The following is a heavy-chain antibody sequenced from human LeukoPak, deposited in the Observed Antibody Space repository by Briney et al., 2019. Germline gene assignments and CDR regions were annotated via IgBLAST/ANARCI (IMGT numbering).Heavy chain of an antibody. V-gene: IGHV1-18*01. Sequence: ASVKVSCKASGYTFTSYGISWVRQAPGQGLEWMGWISAYNGNTNYAQKLQGRVTMTTDTSTSTAYMELRSLRSDDTAVYYCARRRVVPAAMGVNYMDVWGKGTTVTVSS. CDR3: ARRRVVPAAMGVNYMDV. D-gene: IGHD2-2*01. J-gene: IGHJ6*03. CDR2: ISAYNGNT. CDR1: GYTFTSYG.